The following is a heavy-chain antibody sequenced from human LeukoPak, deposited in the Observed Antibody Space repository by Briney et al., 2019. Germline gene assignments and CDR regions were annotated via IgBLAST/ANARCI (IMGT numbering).Heavy chain of an antibody. Sequence: GASVKVSCKASGGTFSSYAISWVRQAPGQGLEWMGGIIPIFGTANYAQKFQGRVTITADESTSTAYMELRSLRSDDTAVYYCARDDPGSHYYGSGSYYSPFGMDVWGQGTTVTVSS. CDR1: GGTFSSYA. V-gene: IGHV1-69*13. CDR2: IIPIFGTA. D-gene: IGHD3-10*01. CDR3: ARDDPGSHYYGSGSYYSPFGMDV. J-gene: IGHJ6*02.